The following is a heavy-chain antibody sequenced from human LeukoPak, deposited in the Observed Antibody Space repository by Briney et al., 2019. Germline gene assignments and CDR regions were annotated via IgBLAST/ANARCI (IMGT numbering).Heavy chain of an antibody. CDR3: ARDLGCSSTSCLGGY. D-gene: IGHD2-2*01. V-gene: IGHV1-69*05. J-gene: IGHJ4*02. CDR1: GGTFSSYA. CDR2: IIPIFGTA. Sequence: SVKVSCTASGGTFSSYAISWVRQAPGQGLEWMGGIIPIFGTANYAQKFQGRVTITTDESTSTAYMELSSLRSEDTAVYYCARDLGCSSTSCLGGYWGQGTLVTVSS.